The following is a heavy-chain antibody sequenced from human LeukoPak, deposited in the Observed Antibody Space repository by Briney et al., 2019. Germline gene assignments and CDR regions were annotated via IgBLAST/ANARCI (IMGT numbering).Heavy chain of an antibody. CDR2: ISAYNGNT. V-gene: IGHV1-18*04. Sequence: ASVKVSCKASGYTFTSYGISWVRQAPGQRLEWTGWISAYNGNTNYAQKLQGRVTMTTDTSTSTAYMELRSLRSDDTAVYYCAREDLGPAYSSGWYGLGAFDIWGQGTMVTVSS. CDR1: GYTFTSYG. D-gene: IGHD6-19*01. CDR3: AREDLGPAYSSGWYGLGAFDI. J-gene: IGHJ3*02.